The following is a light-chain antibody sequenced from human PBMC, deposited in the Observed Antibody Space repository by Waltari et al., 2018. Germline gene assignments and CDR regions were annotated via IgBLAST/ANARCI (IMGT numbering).Light chain of an antibody. CDR1: SGSIASNY. J-gene: IGLJ3*02. V-gene: IGLV6-57*04. CDR3: QSYYGTDWV. Sequence: NFMLTQPYSVSESPGKTVTISCTRSSGSIASNYVQWYQQRPGSAPTTVIYENNQRPSGFSDRFSGSIDSSSNSAPLTISGLKAEDEADYYCQSYYGTDWVFGGGTKLTVL. CDR2: ENN.